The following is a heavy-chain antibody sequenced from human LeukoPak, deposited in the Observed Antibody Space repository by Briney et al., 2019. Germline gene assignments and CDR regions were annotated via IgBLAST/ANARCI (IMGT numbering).Heavy chain of an antibody. CDR3: ARDSYQDYYGRFDP. J-gene: IGHJ5*02. Sequence: GGSLRLSCAASGFTFSSYAMHWVRQAPGRRLEWVAVIWDDGNNKRYANSVNGRFTISRDNSENTLYLQMNGLTAEDTAMYYCARDSYQDYYGRFDPWGQGTLVIVSS. D-gene: IGHD3-10*01. CDR1: GFTFSSYA. V-gene: IGHV3-33*08. CDR2: IWDDGNNK.